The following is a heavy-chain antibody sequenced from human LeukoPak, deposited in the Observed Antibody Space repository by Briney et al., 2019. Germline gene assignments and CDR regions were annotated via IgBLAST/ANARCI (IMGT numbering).Heavy chain of an antibody. CDR3: AKGVAVARYAQLDY. CDR2: ISGSGGSP. Sequence: VGSLRLSCAPSVLTFSSYAMRWVRQAPRKGVEWVSAISGSGGSPYYADSVKGRFTISRDNSKNTLYLQMNSLRAEDTAVYYCAKGVAVARYAQLDYWGQGTLVTVSS. J-gene: IGHJ4*02. CDR1: VLTFSSYA. V-gene: IGHV3-23*01. D-gene: IGHD6-19*01.